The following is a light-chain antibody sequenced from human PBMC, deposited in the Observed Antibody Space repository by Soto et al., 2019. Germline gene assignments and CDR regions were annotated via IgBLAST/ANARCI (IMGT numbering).Light chain of an antibody. CDR3: QQRSTWPT. V-gene: IGKV3-11*01. J-gene: IGKJ5*01. CDR2: DAS. CDR1: QSVTNV. Sequence: EMVLTQSPGTLSLSAGNTVTLSCRARQSVTNVLAWYQQKPGQAPRFLIYDASVRATGTPARFSGSVSGTGFTRTISSLEPEDFALYYCQQRSTWPTFGRGTRLGIK.